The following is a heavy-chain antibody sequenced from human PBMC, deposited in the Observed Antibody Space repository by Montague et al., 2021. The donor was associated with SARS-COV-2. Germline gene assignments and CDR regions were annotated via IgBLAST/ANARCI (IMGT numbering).Heavy chain of an antibody. D-gene: IGHD4-17*01. Sequence: CAISGDSVSSDPAAWHWIRQSPSRGLEWLGRTFYRSQWHTDSAASVRSRISFSGDISKNQFSLHLNPVTPEDTAIYYCARDGDYGGTWYSFLQNWGQGTLVIVSS. V-gene: IGHV6-1*01. CDR2: TFYRSQWHT. J-gene: IGHJ1*01. CDR1: GDSVSSDPAA. CDR3: ARDGDYGGTWYSFLQN.